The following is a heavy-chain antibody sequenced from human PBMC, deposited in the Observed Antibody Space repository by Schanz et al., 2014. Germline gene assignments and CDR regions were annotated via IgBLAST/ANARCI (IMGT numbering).Heavy chain of an antibody. J-gene: IGHJ4*02. CDR3: ARIGGSVFDY. CDR1: GFSFSDYY. V-gene: IGHV3-11*01. D-gene: IGHD3-10*01. CDR2: ISWNSGTI. Sequence: VQLVESGGGLIQPGGSLRLSCAASGFSFSDYYMSWIRQAPGKGLEWVSVISWNSGTIGYADSVKGRFTISRDNSKNSLYLQMNSLRAEDTAVYYCARIGGSVFDYWAQGTLVTVSS.